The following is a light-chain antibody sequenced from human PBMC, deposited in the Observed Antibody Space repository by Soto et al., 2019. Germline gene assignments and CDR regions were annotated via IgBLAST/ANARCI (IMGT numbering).Light chain of an antibody. CDR3: QQYGTSIT. J-gene: IGKJ5*01. Sequence: EIVLTQSPGTLSLSPGERATLSCRASQSFSSSYLAWYQQKPGQAPRLLIYGASSRATGIPDRFSGSGSGTDFTLTISRLEPDDFAVDYCQQYGTSITFGQGTRLEI. CDR2: GAS. V-gene: IGKV3-20*01. CDR1: QSFSSSY.